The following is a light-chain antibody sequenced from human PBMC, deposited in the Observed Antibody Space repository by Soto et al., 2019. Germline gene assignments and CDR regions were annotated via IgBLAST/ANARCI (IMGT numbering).Light chain of an antibody. J-gene: IGKJ1*01. CDR3: QQSYITPQT. CDR2: AAS. CDR1: QTISSY. V-gene: IGKV1-39*01. Sequence: DIQMTQSPSSLSASVGDRVTITCRASQTISSYLNWYQQKPGKAPKLLIYAASSLQSGVPSRFSGSGSGTDFTLTIRSLQPEDFATYYCQQSYITPQTFGQGTKVEIK.